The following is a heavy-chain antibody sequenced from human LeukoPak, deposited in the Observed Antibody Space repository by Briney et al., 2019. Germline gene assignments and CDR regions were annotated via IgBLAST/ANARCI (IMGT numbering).Heavy chain of an antibody. CDR2: INPNSGGT. V-gene: IGHV1-2*06. J-gene: IGHJ4*02. D-gene: IGHD1-26*01. CDR1: GYTFTSYG. CDR3: ARARSGRGQAFDY. Sequence: ASVKVSCKASGYTFTSYGISWVRQAPGQGLEWMGRINPNSGGTNYAQKFQGRVTMTRDTSISTAYMELSRLRSDDTAVYYCARARSGRGQAFDYWGQGTLVTVSS.